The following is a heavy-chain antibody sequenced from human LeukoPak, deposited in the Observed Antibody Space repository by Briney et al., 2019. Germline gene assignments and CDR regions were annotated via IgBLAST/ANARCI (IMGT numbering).Heavy chain of an antibody. J-gene: IGHJ6*04. CDR1: GYCFTSYW. V-gene: IGHV5-51*01. CDR2: IHPGDSAT. CDR3: ARPGKGMGTTGYYYALDV. D-gene: IGHD1-26*01. Sequence: GESMKTSRAASGYCFTSYWIGWVRQTPQKGMGWGGIIHPGDSATRASPSLHGQATISADRSISNAYMQWGSLKASDSAMCYCARPGKGMGTTGYYYALDVGGEGTTVTVSS.